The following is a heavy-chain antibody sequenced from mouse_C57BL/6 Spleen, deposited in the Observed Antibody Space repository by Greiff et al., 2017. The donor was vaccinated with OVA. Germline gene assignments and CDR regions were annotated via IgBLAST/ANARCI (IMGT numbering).Heavy chain of an antibody. CDR3: NKCYGGYYFDY. D-gene: IGHD1-1*01. V-gene: IGHV14-1*01. CDR2: IDPEDGDT. J-gene: IGHJ2*01. CDR1: GFNIKDYY. Sequence: VQLQQSGAELVRPGASVKLSCTASGFNIKDYYMHWVKQRPEQGLEWIGRIDPEDGDTEYAPKFQGKATLTADTSSNTAYLQLSSLTSEDTAVEYCNKCYGGYYFDYWGQGTTLTVSS.